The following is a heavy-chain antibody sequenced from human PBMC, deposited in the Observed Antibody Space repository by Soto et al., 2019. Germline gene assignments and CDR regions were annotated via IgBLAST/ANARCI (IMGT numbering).Heavy chain of an antibody. Sequence: GGSLRRSCAASGFTFSSYAMHWVRQAPGKGLEWVAVISYDGSNKYYADSVKGRFTISRDNSKNTLYLQMNSLRAEDTAVYYCARDQDIVVVVAATQSFWNWFDPWGQGTLVTVSS. CDR3: ARDQDIVVVVAATQSFWNWFDP. CDR2: ISYDGSNK. J-gene: IGHJ5*02. V-gene: IGHV3-30-3*01. D-gene: IGHD2-15*01. CDR1: GFTFSSYA.